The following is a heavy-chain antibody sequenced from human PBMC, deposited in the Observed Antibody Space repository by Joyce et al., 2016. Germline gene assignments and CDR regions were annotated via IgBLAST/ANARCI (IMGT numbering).Heavy chain of an antibody. D-gene: IGHD6-6*01. CDR2: SDTDESST. Sequence: EVQLVESGGGVVQPGGSLSLSCAASGISFSGYWIHWVRQAPGKGLVCVSRSDTDESSTRFANTVKGRFTISRENAKNTLYLPRNSLGAEDTAVYYCVRGISARPGGPNWFDPWGQGTLVTVSS. CDR1: GISFSGYW. CDR3: VRGISARPGGPNWFDP. J-gene: IGHJ5*02. V-gene: IGHV3-74*01.